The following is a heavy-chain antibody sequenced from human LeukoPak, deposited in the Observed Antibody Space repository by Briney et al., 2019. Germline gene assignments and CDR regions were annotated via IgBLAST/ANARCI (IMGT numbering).Heavy chain of an antibody. J-gene: IGHJ4*02. CDR2: INIDASST. D-gene: IGHD3-22*01. V-gene: IGHV3-74*01. Sequence: GGSLRLSCAASGFTFSSYAMSWVRQAPGKGLVWVSRINIDASSTTYAGSVKGRFTISRDNAKNTVYLQMNSLRDEDTAVYYCAKGLTYYYDSSGYPVYWGQGTLVTVSS. CDR1: GFTFSSYA. CDR3: AKGLTYYYDSSGYPVY.